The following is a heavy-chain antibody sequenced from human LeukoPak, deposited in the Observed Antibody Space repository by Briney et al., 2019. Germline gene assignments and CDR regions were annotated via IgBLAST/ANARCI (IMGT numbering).Heavy chain of an antibody. CDR1: GFSPSTSGMC. J-gene: IGHJ4*02. V-gene: IGHV2-70*11. CDR3: ARIVTARRAFDY. CDR2: IDWDDDK. D-gene: IGHD6-6*01. Sequence: SLPRLVKPPQTLTLTCTFSGFSPSTSGMCVSWIPQPPGKALEWLARIDWDDDKYYNTSLKTRLAISKDTSKNQVVLIMTNMDPVDTATYYCARIVTARRAFDYWGQGTLVTVSS.